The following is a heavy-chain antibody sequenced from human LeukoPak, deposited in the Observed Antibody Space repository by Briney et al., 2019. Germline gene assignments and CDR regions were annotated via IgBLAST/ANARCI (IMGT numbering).Heavy chain of an antibody. V-gene: IGHV3-33*01. CDR2: IWYDGSNK. Sequence: PGRSLRLSCAASGFTFSSYGMHWVRQAPGKGLEWVAVIWYDGSNKYYADSVKGRFTISRDNSKNTLYLQMNSLRAEDTAVYYCVIAAAEVDYWGQGTQVTVSS. D-gene: IGHD6-13*01. J-gene: IGHJ4*02. CDR3: VIAAAEVDY. CDR1: GFTFSSYG.